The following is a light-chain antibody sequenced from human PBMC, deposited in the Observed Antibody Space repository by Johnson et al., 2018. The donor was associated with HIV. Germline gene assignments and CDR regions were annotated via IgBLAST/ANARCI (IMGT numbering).Light chain of an antibody. J-gene: IGLJ1*01. CDR3: GTWDSSLSAYV. Sequence: QSVLTQPPSVYAAPGQKVTISCSGSSSNIGNNYVSWYQQLPGTAPKLLIYEKNKRPSGIPDRFSGSKSGTSATLGITGLQTGDEADYYCGTWDSSLSAYVFGTGSNVTVL. V-gene: IGLV1-51*02. CDR2: EKN. CDR1: SSNIGNNY.